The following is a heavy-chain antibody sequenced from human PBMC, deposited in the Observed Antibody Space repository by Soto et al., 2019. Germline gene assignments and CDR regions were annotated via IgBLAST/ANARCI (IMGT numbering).Heavy chain of an antibody. J-gene: IGHJ5*02. V-gene: IGHV4-39*01. Sequence: QLQLQESGPGLVKPSETLSLTCTVSGGSISSSSYYWGWIRQPPGKGLEWIGSIYYSGSTYYNPSLKSRVTISVDTSKNQFSLKLSSVTAADTAVYYCASNPGILYNWFDPWGQGTLVTVSS. D-gene: IGHD1-1*01. CDR2: IYYSGST. CDR3: ASNPGILYNWFDP. CDR1: GGSISSSSYY.